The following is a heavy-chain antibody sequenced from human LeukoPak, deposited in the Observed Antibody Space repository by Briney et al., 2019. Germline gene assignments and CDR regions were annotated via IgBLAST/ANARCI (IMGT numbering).Heavy chain of an antibody. J-gene: IGHJ6*02. D-gene: IGHD3-22*01. V-gene: IGHV1-24*01. CDR3: ATGYDSSGYPNQYYYYGMDV. CDR1: GYTLTELS. CDR2: FDPEDGET. Sequence: GASVNVSCKVSGYTLTELSMHWVRQAPGKGLEWMGGFDPEDGETIYAQKFQGRVTMTEDTSTDTAYMELSSLRSEDTAVYYCATGYDSSGYPNQYYYYGMDVWGQGTTVTVSS.